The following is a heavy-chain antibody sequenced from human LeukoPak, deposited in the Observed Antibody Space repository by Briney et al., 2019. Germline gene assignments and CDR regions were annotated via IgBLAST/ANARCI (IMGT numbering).Heavy chain of an antibody. Sequence: SETLSLTCTVSGGSISSYYWSWIRQPPGKGLEWIGYNYTSGSTNYNPSLESRVTISVDTSKNQFSLKLSSVTAADTAVYYCARVDGYKGVDYWGQGTLVTVSS. CDR1: GGSISSYY. CDR3: ARVDGYKGVDY. V-gene: IGHV4-4*09. CDR2: NYTSGST. D-gene: IGHD5-24*01. J-gene: IGHJ4*02.